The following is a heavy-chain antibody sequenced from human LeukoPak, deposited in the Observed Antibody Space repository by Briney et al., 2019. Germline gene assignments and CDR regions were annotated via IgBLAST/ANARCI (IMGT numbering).Heavy chain of an antibody. CDR1: GFTFSSYS. CDR2: ISSSSSYI. J-gene: IGHJ4*02. D-gene: IGHD5-12*01. V-gene: IGHV3-21*01. CDR3: ARDPGYAAEFDY. Sequence: GGSLRLSCAASGFTFSSYSMNWVRQAPGKGLEWVSSISSSSSYIYYADSVKGRFTISRDNAKNSLYLQMNSLRAEDTAVYYCARDPGYAAEFDYWGQGTLVTVPS.